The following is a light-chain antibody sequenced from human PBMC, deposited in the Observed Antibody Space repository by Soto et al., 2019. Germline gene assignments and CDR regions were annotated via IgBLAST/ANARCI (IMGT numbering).Light chain of an antibody. CDR1: QSIDNW. V-gene: IGKV1-5*01. CDR3: LQHNTYPWT. J-gene: IGKJ1*01. Sequence: DIQMTQSPSPLSASIGDRVTITCRASQSIDNWLAWYQQKPGKAPHLLIYDASRLETGVPSRFSGSGSGTEFTLTISSLQADDFETYYCLQHNTYPWTFGPGTKVEIK. CDR2: DAS.